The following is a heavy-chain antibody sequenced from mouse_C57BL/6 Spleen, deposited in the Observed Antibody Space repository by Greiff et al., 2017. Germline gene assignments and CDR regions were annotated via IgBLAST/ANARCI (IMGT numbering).Heavy chain of an antibody. CDR2: ISDGGSYT. CDR1: GFTFSSYA. CDR3: ARGGLWFAY. V-gene: IGHV5-4*01. Sequence: EVHLVESGGGLVKPGGSLKFSCAASGFTFSSYAMSWVRQTPEKRLEWVATISDGGSYTYYPDNVKGRFTISRDNAKNNLYLQMSHLKSEDTAMYYCARGGLWFAYWGQGTLVTVSA. J-gene: IGHJ3*01.